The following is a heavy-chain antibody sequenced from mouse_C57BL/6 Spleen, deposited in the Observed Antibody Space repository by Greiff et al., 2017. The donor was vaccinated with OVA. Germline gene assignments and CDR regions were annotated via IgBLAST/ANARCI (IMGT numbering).Heavy chain of an antibody. Sequence: QVQLKQPGAELVRPGSSVKLSCKASGYTFTSYWMHWVKQRPIQGLEWIGNIDPSDSETHYNQKFKDKATLTVDKSSSTAYMQLSSLTSEDSAVYYCAISPYYYGSSPDYWGQGTTLTVSS. CDR3: AISPYYYGSSPDY. CDR1: GYTFTSYW. D-gene: IGHD1-1*01. V-gene: IGHV1-52*01. J-gene: IGHJ2*01. CDR2: IDPSDSET.